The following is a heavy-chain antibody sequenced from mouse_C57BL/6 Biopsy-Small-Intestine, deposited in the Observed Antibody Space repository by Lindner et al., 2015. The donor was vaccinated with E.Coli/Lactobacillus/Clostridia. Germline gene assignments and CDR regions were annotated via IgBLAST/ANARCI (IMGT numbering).Heavy chain of an antibody. D-gene: IGHD1-1*01. J-gene: IGHJ1*01. CDR2: VSPKSGAT. V-gene: IGHV1S55*01. CDR1: GYTFTFYH. Sequence: SVKVSCKASGYTFTFYHINWVRQAAGQGLEWMGWVSPKSGATGYAQKFQGRVTMTRDTSITTAYLELSSLRSDDTAVYYCATAGASGNSYYYAMDVWGPGTTVTVSS. CDR3: ATAGASGNSYYYAMDV.